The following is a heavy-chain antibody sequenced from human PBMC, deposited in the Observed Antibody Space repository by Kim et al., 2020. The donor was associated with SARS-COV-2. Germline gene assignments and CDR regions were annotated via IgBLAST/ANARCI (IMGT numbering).Heavy chain of an antibody. D-gene: IGHD1-26*01. J-gene: IGHJ4*02. CDR3: ARVSGSYYQTGDFDY. Sequence: PYLKSRVTISVDKSKNQFSLKLSSVTAADTAVYYCARVSGSYYQTGDFDYWGQGTLVTVSS. V-gene: IGHV4-4*02.